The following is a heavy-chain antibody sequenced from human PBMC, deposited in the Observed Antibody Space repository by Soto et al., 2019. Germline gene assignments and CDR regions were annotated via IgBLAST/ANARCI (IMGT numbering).Heavy chain of an antibody. CDR1: GFTFSGSA. D-gene: IGHD1-1*01. CDR2: IRSKANSYAT. J-gene: IGHJ4*02. V-gene: IGHV3-73*01. CDR3: TTRNPQVDY. Sequence: ESGGGLVQPGGSLKLSCAASGFTFSGSAMHWVRQASGKGLEWVGRIRSKANSYATAYAASVKGRFTISRDDSKNTAYLQMNSLKTEDTAVYYCTTRNPQVDYWGQGTLVTVSS.